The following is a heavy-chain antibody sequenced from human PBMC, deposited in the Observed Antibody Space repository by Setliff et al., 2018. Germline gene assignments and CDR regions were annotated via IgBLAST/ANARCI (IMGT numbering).Heavy chain of an antibody. CDR3: ARDNRARHYMDV. CDR2: ILFSGDT. Sequence: SETLSLTCAVSGYSISSGFSWVWIRQSPGKGLEWIGRILFSGDTYYNPSLNSRVTISADTSKGQFSLSLSSVTAADTAVYYCARDNRARHYMDVWGKGTTVTVS. CDR1: GYSISSGFS. J-gene: IGHJ6*03. V-gene: IGHV4-38-2*02. D-gene: IGHD3-10*01.